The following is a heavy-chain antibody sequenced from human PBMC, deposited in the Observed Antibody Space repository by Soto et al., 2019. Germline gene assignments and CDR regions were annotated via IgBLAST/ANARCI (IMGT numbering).Heavy chain of an antibody. CDR3: ARDHVYSNAPTAFDI. CDR1: GFTFSSYA. V-gene: IGHV3-30-3*01. Sequence: GGSLRLSCAASGFTFSSYAMHWVLQAPGKGLEWVAVISYGGSNKYYADYVKGRFTISRDNSKNKLYLQINSLRAEDTAVYYCARDHVYSNAPTAFDIWGQGTMVTVSS. D-gene: IGHD4-4*01. J-gene: IGHJ3*02. CDR2: ISYGGSNK.